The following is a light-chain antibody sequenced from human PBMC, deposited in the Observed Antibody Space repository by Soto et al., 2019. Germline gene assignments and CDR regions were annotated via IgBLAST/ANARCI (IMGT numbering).Light chain of an antibody. Sequence: DIVMTQSPDSLAVSLGERATINCKSSQSVLYSSNNKNYLAWYQQKPGQPPKLLIYWASTRESGVPDRFSGSGSGTDFTLTISSLQTKNVAVYNCQQYYSTYTFGKRTKLAVK. J-gene: IGKJ2*01. CDR3: QQYYSTYT. CDR2: WAS. V-gene: IGKV4-1*01. CDR1: QSVLYSSNNKNY.